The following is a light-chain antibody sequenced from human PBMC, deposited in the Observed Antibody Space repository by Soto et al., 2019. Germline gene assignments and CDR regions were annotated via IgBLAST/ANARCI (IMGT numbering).Light chain of an antibody. CDR3: QQHNSWPPV. CDR2: GAS. J-gene: IGKJ2*01. Sequence: EIVMTQSPATLSVSPGERATLSCRASQSVNSNLAWYQQKPGHSPRLLIYGASTRVTRTPARFSGSGSGTEFPLTISSLQSEDFAIYYCQQHNSWPPVFGQGTKLEIK. V-gene: IGKV3-15*01. CDR1: QSVNSN.